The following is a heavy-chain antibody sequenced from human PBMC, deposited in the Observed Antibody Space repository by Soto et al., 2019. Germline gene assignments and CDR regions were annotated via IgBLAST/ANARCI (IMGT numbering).Heavy chain of an antibody. Sequence: PGGSLRLSCAASGFTSSSYAVSWVRQAPGKGPEWISSISGSGSTIYYADSVKGRFTTSRDNSKNTLYLQMSSLRAEDTAVYYCAKVFYYYDSSGYYYFDYWGQGTLVTVSS. V-gene: IGHV3-23*01. D-gene: IGHD3-22*01. CDR3: AKVFYYYDSSGYYYFDY. J-gene: IGHJ4*02. CDR2: ISGSGSTI. CDR1: GFTSSSYA.